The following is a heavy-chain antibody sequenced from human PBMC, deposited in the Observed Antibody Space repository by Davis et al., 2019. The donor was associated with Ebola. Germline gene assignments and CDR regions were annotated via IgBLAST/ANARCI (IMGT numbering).Heavy chain of an antibody. Sequence: AASVKVSCKTSGYTFPSYPIHWVRQAPGQRLEWMGWINAANGNTKYSQSFQGRVTITRDPSARTAYLEVTSLTSEDTAVYYCAREWQNYFSYWGQGTLVTVSS. V-gene: IGHV1-3*01. J-gene: IGHJ4*02. CDR2: INAANGNT. CDR1: GYTFPSYP. CDR3: AREWQNYFSY. D-gene: IGHD5-24*01.